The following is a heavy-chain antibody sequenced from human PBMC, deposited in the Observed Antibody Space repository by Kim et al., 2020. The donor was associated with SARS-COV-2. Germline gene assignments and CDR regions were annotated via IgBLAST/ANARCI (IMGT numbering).Heavy chain of an antibody. CDR2: ISGSGGST. CDR3: AKEIGRGYSYGYESDY. Sequence: GGSLRLSCAASGFTFSSYAMSWVRQAPGKGLELVSAISGSGGSTYYADSVKGRFTISRDNSKNTLYLQMNSLRAEDTAVYYCAKEIGRGYSYGYESDYWGQGTLVTVSS. CDR1: GFTFSSYA. D-gene: IGHD5-18*01. V-gene: IGHV3-23*01. J-gene: IGHJ4*02.